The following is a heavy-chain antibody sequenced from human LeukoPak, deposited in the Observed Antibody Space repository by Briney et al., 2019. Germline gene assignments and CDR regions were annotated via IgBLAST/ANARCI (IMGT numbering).Heavy chain of an antibody. CDR3: ARERLAYCSGGSCYSGNYFDY. CDR2: INPSGGST. D-gene: IGHD2-15*01. Sequence: ASVKVSCKASGYTLTSYYIHWVRQAPGQGLEWMGIINPSGGSTNYAQKFQDRVTMTRDMSTRTVYMELSSLRSEDTAVYYCARERLAYCSGGSCYSGNYFDYWGQGTLVTVSS. V-gene: IGHV1-46*01. J-gene: IGHJ4*02. CDR1: GYTLTSYY.